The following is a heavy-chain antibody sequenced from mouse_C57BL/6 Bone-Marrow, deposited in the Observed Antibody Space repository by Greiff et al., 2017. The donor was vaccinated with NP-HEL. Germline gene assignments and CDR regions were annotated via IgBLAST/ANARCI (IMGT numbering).Heavy chain of an antibody. CDR1: GISITTGNYR. CDR2: IYYSGSI. D-gene: IGHD2-1*01. J-gene: IGHJ1*03. Sequence: EVKLQESGPGLVKPSQTVFLTCTVTGISITTGNYRWSWIRQFPGNKLEWIGYIYYSGSITYNPSLTSRTTITRDTPKNQFFLEMNSLNAEDTATYYCARDRGNSYWYFDVWGTGTTVTVSS. V-gene: IGHV3-5*01. CDR3: ARDRGNSYWYFDV.